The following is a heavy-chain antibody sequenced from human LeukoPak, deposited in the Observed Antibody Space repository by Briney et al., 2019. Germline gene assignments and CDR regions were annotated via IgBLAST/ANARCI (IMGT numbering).Heavy chain of an antibody. CDR2: IKSKTDGGTT. D-gene: IGHD3-22*01. CDR1: GFTFTDAW. Sequence: GGSLRLSCVASGFTFTDAWMSWVRQAPGKGLEWVGHIKSKTDGGTTDYAAPAKGRFIISRDDSKHTLYLQMNSLKTDDTAVYYCTKYDTSVNFDYWGQGTLVTVSS. V-gene: IGHV3-15*01. J-gene: IGHJ4*02. CDR3: TKYDTSVNFDY.